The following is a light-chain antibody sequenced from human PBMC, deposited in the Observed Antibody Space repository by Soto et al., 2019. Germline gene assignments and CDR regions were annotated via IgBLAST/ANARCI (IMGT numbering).Light chain of an antibody. Sequence: VLTQPPSASGTPGQRVTISCSGCSSNIGSNYVYWYQQLPGTAPKLLIYRNNQRPSGVPDRFSGSKSGTSAPLAISGLRSEDGADYYCAAWDDSRSGPGVFGTGTKVTVL. CDR3: AAWDDSRSGPGV. CDR2: RNN. J-gene: IGLJ1*01. V-gene: IGLV1-47*01. CDR1: SSNIGSNY.